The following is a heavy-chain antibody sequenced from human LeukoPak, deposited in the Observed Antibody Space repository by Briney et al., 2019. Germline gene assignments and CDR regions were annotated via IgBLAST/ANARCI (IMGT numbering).Heavy chain of an antibody. V-gene: IGHV3-43D*03. CDR2: ISWDGGST. J-gene: IGHJ2*01. Sequence: GGSLRLSCAASGFTFDDYAMHWVRQAPEKGLEWVSLISWDGGSTYYADSVKGRFTISRDNSKNSLYLQMNSLRAEDTAVYYCARGTVAPEGYFNLWGRGTLVAVSS. CDR1: GFTFDDYA. D-gene: IGHD4-23*01. CDR3: ARGTVAPEGYFNL.